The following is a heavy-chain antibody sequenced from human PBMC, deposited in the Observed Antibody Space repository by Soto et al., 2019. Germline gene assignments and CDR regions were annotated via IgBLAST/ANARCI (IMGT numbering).Heavy chain of an antibody. D-gene: IGHD3-10*01. J-gene: IGHJ4*02. V-gene: IGHV3-30*18. CDR2: ISYDGSNK. CDR1: GFTFSSYG. Sequence: QVQLVESGGGVVQPGRSLRLSCAASGFTFSSYGMHWVRQAPGKGLEWVAVISYDGSNKYYADSVKGRFTISRDNSKNTLYLQMNSLRAEDTAVYYCAKDQGLLWFGELLSWGQGTLVTVSS. CDR3: AKDQGLLWFGELLS.